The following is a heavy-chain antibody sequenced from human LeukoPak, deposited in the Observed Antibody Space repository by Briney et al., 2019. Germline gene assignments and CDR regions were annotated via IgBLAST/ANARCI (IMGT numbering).Heavy chain of an antibody. Sequence: GGSLRLSCAASGFTFSTYEMDWVRQAPGKGLEWVSAISGRGRGGSTYYADSVKGRFTISRDNSKNTLYLQMNSLRAEDTAVYYCAKVGIDGSGPFDHWGQGTLVTVSS. J-gene: IGHJ4*02. CDR1: GFTFSTYE. D-gene: IGHD3-10*01. V-gene: IGHV3-23*01. CDR2: ISGRGRGGST. CDR3: AKVGIDGSGPFDH.